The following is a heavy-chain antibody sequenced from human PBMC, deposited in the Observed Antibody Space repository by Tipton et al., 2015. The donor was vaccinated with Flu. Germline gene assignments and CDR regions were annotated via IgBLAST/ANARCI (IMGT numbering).Heavy chain of an antibody. CDR3: ARENYYYDSSGSVYFDY. V-gene: IGHV3-7*01. D-gene: IGHD3-22*01. Sequence: SLRLSCAASGFTFSSYWMSWVRQAPGKGLEWVANIKQDGSEKYYVDSVKGRLTISRDNAKNSLYLQMNSLRAEDTAVYYCARENYYYDSSGSVYFDYWGQGTLVTVSS. J-gene: IGHJ4*02. CDR1: GFTFSSYW. CDR2: IKQDGSEK.